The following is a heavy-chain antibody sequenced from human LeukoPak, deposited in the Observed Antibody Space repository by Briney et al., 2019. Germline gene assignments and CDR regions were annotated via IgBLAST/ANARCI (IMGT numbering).Heavy chain of an antibody. V-gene: IGHV1-2*02. CDR2: INPNSGGT. D-gene: IGHD3-22*01. CDR3: ARDLKRRYYYDSSGSLSEYYFDY. J-gene: IGHJ4*02. CDR1: GYTFNVYY. Sequence: ASVKVSCKSSGYTFNVYYMHWVRQAPGQGLEWMGWINPNSGGTNYAQKFQGRVTMTRDTSIGTAYLELSWLRSDDTAVYYCARDLKRRYYYDSSGSLSEYYFDYWGQGTLVTVSS.